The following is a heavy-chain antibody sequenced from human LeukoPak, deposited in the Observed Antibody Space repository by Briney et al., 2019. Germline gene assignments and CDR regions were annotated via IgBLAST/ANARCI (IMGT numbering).Heavy chain of an antibody. D-gene: IGHD5-18*01. V-gene: IGHV3-11*01. CDR2: ISSSGSTI. J-gene: IGHJ4*02. Sequence: PGGSLRLSCAASGFTFSDYYMSWIRQAPGKGLEWVSYISSSGSTIYYADSVKGRFTISRDNAKNSLYLQMNSLRAEDTAVYYCARDRTSGTAMELFGYWGQGTLVTVSS. CDR1: GFTFSDYY. CDR3: ARDRTSGTAMELFGY.